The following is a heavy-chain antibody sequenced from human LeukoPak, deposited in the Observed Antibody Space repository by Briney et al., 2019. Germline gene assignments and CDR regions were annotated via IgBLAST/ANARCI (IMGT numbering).Heavy chain of an antibody. Sequence: QTSGPTLLKPSETLSLTCTVSGGSLNSYYWSWIRQPPGKGLEWIGSIYYSGSTNYNPSLKSRVTISVDTSKNQFSLKLTSVTAADTAVYYCARGRWPFDPWGQGTLLTVSS. D-gene: IGHD6-13*01. V-gene: IGHV4-59*08. CDR3: ARGRWPFDP. CDR2: IYYSGST. J-gene: IGHJ5*02. CDR1: GGSLNSYY.